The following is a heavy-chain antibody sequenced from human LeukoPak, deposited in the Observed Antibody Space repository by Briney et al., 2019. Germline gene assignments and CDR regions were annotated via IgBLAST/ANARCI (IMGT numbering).Heavy chain of an antibody. CDR3: AKVMTRTMVRGVPPSDY. J-gene: IGHJ4*02. V-gene: IGHV3-23*01. Sequence: GGSLRLSCAASGFTFSSYAMSWVRQAPGKGLEWVSAISGSGGSTYYADSVRGRFTISRDNSKNTLYLQMSSLRAEDTAVYYCAKVMTRTMVRGVPPSDYWGQGTLVTVSS. CDR1: GFTFSSYA. D-gene: IGHD3-10*01. CDR2: ISGSGGST.